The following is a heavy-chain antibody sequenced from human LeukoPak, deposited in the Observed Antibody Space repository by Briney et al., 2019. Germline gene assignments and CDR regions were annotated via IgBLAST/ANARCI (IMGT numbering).Heavy chain of an antibody. D-gene: IGHD1-26*01. CDR2: ISGSGGST. J-gene: IGHJ4*02. V-gene: IGHV3-23*01. Sequence: GGSLRLSCAASGFTFSDYYMSWIRQAPGKGLEWVSAISGSGGSTYYADSVKGRFTISRDNSKNTLYLQMNSLRAEDTAVYYCAKTVGAYLYYFDYWGQGTLVTVSS. CDR3: AKTVGAYLYYFDY. CDR1: GFTFSDYY.